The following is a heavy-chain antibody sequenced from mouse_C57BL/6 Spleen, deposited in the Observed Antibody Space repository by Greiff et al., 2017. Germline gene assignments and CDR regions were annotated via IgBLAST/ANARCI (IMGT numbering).Heavy chain of an antibody. V-gene: IGHV6-3*01. Sequence: EVQVLESGGGLVQPGGSMKLSCVASGFTFSNYWMNWVSQSPEKGLEWVAQIRLKSDNYATHYAESVKGRFTNSRVDSKSSVYLQMNNLRAEDTGIYYCTGGYYYGSYGWYCNVWGTGATVTVSS. J-gene: IGHJ1*03. CDR3: TGGYYYGSYGWYCNV. CDR1: GFTFSNYW. CDR2: IRLKSDNYAT. D-gene: IGHD1-1*01.